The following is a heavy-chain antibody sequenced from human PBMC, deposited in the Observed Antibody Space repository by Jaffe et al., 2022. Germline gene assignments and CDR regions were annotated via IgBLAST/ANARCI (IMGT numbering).Heavy chain of an antibody. D-gene: IGHD5-18*01. V-gene: IGHV3-23*01. CDR2: ISGSGGST. CDR3: AGGGYSYGYTGWFDP. Sequence: EVQLLESGGGLVQPGGSLRLSCAASGFTFSSYAMSWVRQAPGKGLEWVSAISGSGGSTYYADSVKGRFTISRDNSKNTLYLQMNSLRAEDTAVYYCAGGGYSYGYTGWFDPWGQGTLVTVSS. CDR1: GFTFSSYA. J-gene: IGHJ5*02.